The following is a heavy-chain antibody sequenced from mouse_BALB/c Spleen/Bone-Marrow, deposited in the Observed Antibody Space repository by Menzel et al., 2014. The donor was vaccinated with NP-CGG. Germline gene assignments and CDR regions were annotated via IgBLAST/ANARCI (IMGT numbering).Heavy chain of an antibody. D-gene: IGHD2-12*01. CDR3: AKHYVRYYAMDY. CDR2: IWGGGST. CDR1: GFSLTDYG. V-gene: IGHV2-6-5*01. J-gene: IGHJ4*01. Sequence: VKVEESGHGLVAPSQSLSITCTVSGFSLTDYGVSWIRQPPGKGLEWLGVIWGGGSTYYNSTLKSRLSISKDNSKSQVFLKMSSLQTDDTAIYYCAKHYVRYYAMDYWGQGTSVTVSS.